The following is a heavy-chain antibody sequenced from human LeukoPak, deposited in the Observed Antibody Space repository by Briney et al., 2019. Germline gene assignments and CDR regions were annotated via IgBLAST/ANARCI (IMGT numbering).Heavy chain of an antibody. CDR3: ARVDSGTYSWIRQGLDY. CDR1: GFTFSAYY. Sequence: GRSLRLSCAASGFTFSAYYMSWISQAPGKWLEWGSYISSSSSYTNYTDSVKGRFTISRDNAKNSLYLQMNSLRAEDTAVYYCARVDSGTYSWIRQGLDYWGQGTLVTVSS. D-gene: IGHD1-26*01. CDR2: ISSSSSYT. V-gene: IGHV3-11*06. J-gene: IGHJ4*02.